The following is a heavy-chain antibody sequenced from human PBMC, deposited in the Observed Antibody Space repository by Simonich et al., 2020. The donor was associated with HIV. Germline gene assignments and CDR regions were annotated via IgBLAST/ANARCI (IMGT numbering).Heavy chain of an antibody. V-gene: IGHV4-34*01. J-gene: IGHJ4*02. CDR1: GGSFSGYY. Sequence: QVQLQQWGAGLLKPSETLSLTCAVYGGSFSGYYWSWIRQPPGKGLEWFGEINHSGITNYNPSLKSRVTISVDTSKNQFSLKLSSVTAADTAVYYCARGFYQRLYYFDYWGQGTLVTVSS. CDR3: ARGFYQRLYYFDY. D-gene: IGHD2-2*01. CDR2: INHSGIT.